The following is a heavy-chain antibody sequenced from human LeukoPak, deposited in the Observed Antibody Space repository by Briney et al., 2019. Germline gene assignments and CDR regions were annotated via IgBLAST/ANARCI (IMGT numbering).Heavy chain of an antibody. D-gene: IGHD6-19*01. V-gene: IGHV4-61*01. CDR1: GASVSSASY. CDR3: ARGSSGWAGIPDNWFDP. Sequence: ASETLSLTCTVSGASVSSASYWTWIRQPPGKGVEWIAHIYNGVNTNYNPSLKSRVTISVDTSKNQFSLKLSSVTAADTAVYYCARGSSGWAGIPDNWFDPWGQGTLVTVSS. CDR2: IYNGVNT. J-gene: IGHJ5*02.